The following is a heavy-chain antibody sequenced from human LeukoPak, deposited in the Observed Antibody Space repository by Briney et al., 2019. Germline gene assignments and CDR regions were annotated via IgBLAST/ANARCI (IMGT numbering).Heavy chain of an antibody. D-gene: IGHD3-22*01. CDR3: ARARSYYDSSGYGDY. CDR2: ISGSGGST. CDR1: GFTFSSYA. V-gene: IGHV3-23*01. Sequence: GGSLRPSCAASGFTFSSYAMSWVRQAPGKGLEWVSAISGSGGSTYYADSVKGRFTISRDNAKNSLYLQMNSLRAEDTAVYYCARARSYYDSSGYGDYWGQGTLVTVSS. J-gene: IGHJ4*02.